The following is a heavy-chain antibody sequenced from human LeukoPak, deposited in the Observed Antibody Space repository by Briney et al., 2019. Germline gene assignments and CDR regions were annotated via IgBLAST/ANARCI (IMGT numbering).Heavy chain of an antibody. CDR1: GFTFSTYS. Sequence: GGSLRLSCAASGFTFSTYSMSWVRQAPGKGMEWVSYISSISSIIYYADSVKGRFTISRDNAKSSLYLQMNSLRAEDTAVYYCARSRPGTEAGQPNFDYWGQGTLVTVSS. D-gene: IGHD6-13*01. CDR3: ARSRPGTEAGQPNFDY. CDR2: ISSISSII. J-gene: IGHJ4*02. V-gene: IGHV3-48*01.